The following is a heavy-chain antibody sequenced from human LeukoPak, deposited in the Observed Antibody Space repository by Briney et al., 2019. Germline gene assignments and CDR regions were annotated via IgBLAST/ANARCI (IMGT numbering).Heavy chain of an antibody. CDR3: ATLLDSWKNYYVFFEY. CDR1: GYTLTKSS. J-gene: IGHJ4*02. CDR2: FDPEDAET. V-gene: IGHV1-24*01. D-gene: IGHD1-26*01. Sequence: ASVKVSCKVSGYTLTKSSMHWVRQAPGKGLEGMGGFDPEDAETIYAQKFQGRVTMTEDTSTDTAYMELSSLRSEDTAVYFCATLLDSWKNYYVFFEYWGQGTLVTVSS.